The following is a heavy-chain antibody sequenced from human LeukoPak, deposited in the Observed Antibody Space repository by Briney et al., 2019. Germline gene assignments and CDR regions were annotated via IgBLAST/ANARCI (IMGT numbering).Heavy chain of an antibody. CDR2: ISAYNGNT. CDR3: ARLVGATGAFDY. V-gene: IGHV1-18*01. Sequence: GASVKVSCKASGYTFTSYGISWVRQAPGQGLEWMGWISAYNGNTNYAQKLQGRVTITTDESTSTAYMELSSLRSEDTAVYYCARLVGATGAFDYWGQGTLVTVSS. D-gene: IGHD1-26*01. J-gene: IGHJ4*02. CDR1: GYTFTSYG.